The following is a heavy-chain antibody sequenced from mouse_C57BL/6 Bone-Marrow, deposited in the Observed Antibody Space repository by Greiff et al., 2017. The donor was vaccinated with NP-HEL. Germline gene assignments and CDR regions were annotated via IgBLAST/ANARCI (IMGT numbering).Heavy chain of an antibody. CDR3: ARHGDWDWFAY. CDR2: ISNGGGST. CDR1: GFTFSDYY. J-gene: IGHJ3*01. V-gene: IGHV5-12*01. D-gene: IGHD4-1*01. Sequence: EVKLVESGGGLVQPGGSLKLSCAASGFTFSDYYMYWVRQTPEKRLEWVAYISNGGGSTYYHSTVQGRFTISRDTAKNTRYLQMSRLKSEDTAMYYWARHGDWDWFAYWGQGTLVTVSA.